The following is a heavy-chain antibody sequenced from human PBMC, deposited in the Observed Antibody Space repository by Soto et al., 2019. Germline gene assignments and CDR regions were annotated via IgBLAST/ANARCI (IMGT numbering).Heavy chain of an antibody. J-gene: IGHJ5*02. CDR1: GYSISSGYY. V-gene: IGHV4-38-2*01. Sequence: PWETLSLTCAVSGYSISSGYYWGWIRQPPGXGLEWIGSIYHSGSTYYNPSLKSRVTISVDTSKSQFSLKLSSVTAADTAVYYCARGAWADYGDLRTRREWFDPWGQGTLVTVSS. CDR2: IYHSGST. CDR3: ARGAWADYGDLRTRREWFDP. D-gene: IGHD4-17*01.